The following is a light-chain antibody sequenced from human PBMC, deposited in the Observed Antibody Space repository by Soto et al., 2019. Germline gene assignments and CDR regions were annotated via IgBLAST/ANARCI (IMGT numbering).Light chain of an antibody. CDR1: SSNIGTYT. Sequence: QSVLTRSPSASGAPGQRVTISCSGSSSNIGTYTVNWYQQLPGTAPKLLIYSNDQRPSGVPDRFSGSKSGTSASLAISGLLSEDEADYYCAAWDDSLNGYVFGTGTKVTVL. CDR2: SND. V-gene: IGLV1-44*01. CDR3: AAWDDSLNGYV. J-gene: IGLJ1*01.